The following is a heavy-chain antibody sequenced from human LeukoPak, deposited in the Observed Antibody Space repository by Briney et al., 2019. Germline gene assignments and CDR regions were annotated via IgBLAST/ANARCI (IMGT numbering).Heavy chain of an antibody. V-gene: IGHV4-34*01. Sequence: SATLSLTCAVYGGSFSDNYWSWIRQPPGKGLEWIGEIKHRRTTNYNPSLKSRVTISVDTSKNQFSLKLSSVTAADTAVYYCARGVSGVTSIAARRRFDYWGQGTLVTVSS. CDR2: IKHRRTT. D-gene: IGHD6-6*01. J-gene: IGHJ4*02. CDR1: GGSFSDNY. CDR3: ARGVSGVTSIAARRRFDY.